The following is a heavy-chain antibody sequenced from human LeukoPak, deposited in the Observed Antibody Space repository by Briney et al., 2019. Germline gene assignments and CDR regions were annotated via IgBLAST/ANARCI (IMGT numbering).Heavy chain of an antibody. CDR2: ISAENGNT. CDR3: ARRRAYCGGDCYRVNDY. V-gene: IGHV1-18*01. CDR1: GYTFTSYG. D-gene: IGHD2-21*02. J-gene: IGHJ4*02. Sequence: GASVKVSCKAYGYTFTSYGISWVRQAPGQGLEWMGWISAENGNTNYAQKLQGRVTMTTDTSTRTAYMELRSLRSDDTAVYYCARRRAYCGGDCYRVNDYWGQGTLDTVSS.